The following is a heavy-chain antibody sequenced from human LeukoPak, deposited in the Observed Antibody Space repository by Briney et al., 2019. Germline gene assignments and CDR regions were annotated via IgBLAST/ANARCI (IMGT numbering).Heavy chain of an antibody. V-gene: IGHV4-4*07. Sequence: PSETLSLTCTVSGGSISSYYWSWIRQPAGKGLEWIGRIYTSGSTNYNPSLKSRVTMSVDTSKNQFSLKLSSVTAADTAVYYCARDLRYSSSWYAGRGFDYWGQGTLVTVSS. J-gene: IGHJ4*02. CDR1: GGSISSYY. CDR2: IYTSGST. CDR3: ARDLRYSSSWYAGRGFDY. D-gene: IGHD6-13*01.